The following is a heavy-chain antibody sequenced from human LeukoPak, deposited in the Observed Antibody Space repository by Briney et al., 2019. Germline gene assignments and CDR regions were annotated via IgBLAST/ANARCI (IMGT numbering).Heavy chain of an antibody. J-gene: IGHJ4*02. CDR3: ARADYYDILTGYYPPFDY. V-gene: IGHV3-74*01. CDR1: GFTFSSYW. D-gene: IGHD3-9*01. Sequence: GGSLRLSCAAFGFTFSSYWMHWVRQAPGKGLVWVSRINSDGSSTSYADSVKGRFTISRDNAKNTLYLQMNSLRAEDTAVYYCARADYYDILTGYYPPFDYWGQGTLVTVSS. CDR2: INSDGSST.